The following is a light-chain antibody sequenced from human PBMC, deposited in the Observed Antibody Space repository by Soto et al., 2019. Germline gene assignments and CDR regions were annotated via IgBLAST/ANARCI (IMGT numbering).Light chain of an antibody. J-gene: IGLJ3*02. CDR2: EVR. CDR1: SSDVGDYDY. Sequence: QSALTQPASVSESPGQSITISCTGTSSDVGDYDYVSWYQQHPGKAPKLMIYEVRNRPSGVSNRFSGSKSGNTASLAISGLQAEDEANYYCSSYTNSNTWVFGGGTKLTVL. V-gene: IGLV2-14*01. CDR3: SSYTNSNTWV.